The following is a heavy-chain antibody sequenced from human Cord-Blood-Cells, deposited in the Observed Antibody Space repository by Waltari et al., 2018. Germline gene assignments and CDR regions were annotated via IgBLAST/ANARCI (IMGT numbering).Heavy chain of an antibody. CDR1: GYPFTGYY. D-gene: IGHD3-10*01. J-gene: IGHJ1*01. Sequence: QVQLVQSGAEVKKPGASVKVSCQASGYPFTGYYMPWVRQAPGQGLEWRGWINPNSGGTNYAQKFQGRVTMTRDTSISTAYMELSRLRSDDTAVYYCARGLNYYGSGSYEYFQHWGQGTLVTVSS. CDR2: INPNSGGT. CDR3: ARGLNYYGSGSYEYFQH. V-gene: IGHV1-2*02.